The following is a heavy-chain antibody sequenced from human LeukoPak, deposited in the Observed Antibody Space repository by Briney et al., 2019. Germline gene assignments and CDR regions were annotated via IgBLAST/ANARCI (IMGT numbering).Heavy chain of an antibody. Sequence: GRSLRLSCAASGFTFSSYGMHWVRQAPGKGLEWVALISYDGSNKYYADSVKGRFTISRDNSKNTLYLQMNSLRAEDTAVYYCARVAAWDSSGYLFEYWGQGTLVTVSS. CDR2: ISYDGSNK. CDR3: ARVAAWDSSGYLFEY. V-gene: IGHV3-30*03. D-gene: IGHD3-22*01. J-gene: IGHJ4*02. CDR1: GFTFSSYG.